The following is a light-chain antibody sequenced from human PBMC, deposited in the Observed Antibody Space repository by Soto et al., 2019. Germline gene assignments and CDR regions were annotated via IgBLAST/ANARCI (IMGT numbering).Light chain of an antibody. CDR2: DVS. J-gene: IGKJ1*01. CDR3: QQYDTFWT. Sequence: DIQMTQSPSSVSASVGDRVTITCRASQSISSYLSWYQQKPGKAPKLLIYDVSSLESGVPSRFSGSGSATEFTLTINSLQPDDFATYYCQQYDTFWTFGQGTKVDIK. CDR1: QSISSY. V-gene: IGKV1-5*01.